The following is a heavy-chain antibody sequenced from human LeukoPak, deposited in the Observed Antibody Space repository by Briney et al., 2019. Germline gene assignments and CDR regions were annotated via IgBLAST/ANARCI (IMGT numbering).Heavy chain of an antibody. J-gene: IGHJ4*02. CDR3: ARQPGVRASSPNDY. V-gene: IGHV1-2*02. CDR2: INPNGGGT. Sequence: GASVKVSCKASGYTFTEYYMHWVRQAPGQGLEWVGWINPNGGGTHYAQKFQGRVTVTRDTSISTTYMELSSLTSDDTAVYYCARQPGVRASSPNDYWGQGTLVTVSS. CDR1: GYTFTEYY. D-gene: IGHD6-13*01.